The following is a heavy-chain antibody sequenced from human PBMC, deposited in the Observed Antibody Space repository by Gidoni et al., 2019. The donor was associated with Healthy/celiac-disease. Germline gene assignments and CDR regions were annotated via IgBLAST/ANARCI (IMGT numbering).Heavy chain of an antibody. V-gene: IGHV3-21*01. D-gene: IGHD6-13*01. CDR2: ITSSSSYI. CDR3: ARDGVLYRSSRVFFDY. J-gene: IGHJ4*02. Sequence: EVQLVASGGGLVKPGGSLSLSCAASGFTFSSYSMNWVRQAPGKGLEWVSFITSSSSYIYYADSVKGRFTISRDNAKNSLYLQMNSLRAEDTAVYYCARDGVLYRSSRVFFDYWGQGTLVTVSS. CDR1: GFTFSSYS.